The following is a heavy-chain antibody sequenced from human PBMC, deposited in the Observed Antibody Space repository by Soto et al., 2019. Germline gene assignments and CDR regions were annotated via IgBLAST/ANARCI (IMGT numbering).Heavy chain of an antibody. V-gene: IGHV1-69*06. CDR1: GGTFSSYA. CDR3: ATDALGYLYYYYCGMDV. Sequence: QVQLVQSGAEVKKPGSSVKVSCKASGGTFSSYAITWVRQAPGQGLAWRGGIIPIFGTANYAQKFQGRVTITADKSTSTGYMELSRLRSEDTAVYYCATDALGYLYYYYCGMDVWGQGTTVTVSS. CDR2: IIPIFGTA. D-gene: IGHD5-18*01. J-gene: IGHJ6*02.